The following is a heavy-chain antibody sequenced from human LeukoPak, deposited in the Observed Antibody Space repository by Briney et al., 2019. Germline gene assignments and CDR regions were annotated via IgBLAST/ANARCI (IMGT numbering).Heavy chain of an antibody. J-gene: IGHJ4*02. Sequence: QPGGSLRLSCAASGFTFSSYWMSWVRQAPGKGLEWVANIKQDGSEKYYVDSVKGRFTISRDNAKNSLYLQMNSLRAEDTDVYYCARDSPHPRIAAAGPDGDYWGQGTLVTVSS. CDR1: GFTFSSYW. V-gene: IGHV3-7*01. D-gene: IGHD6-13*01. CDR2: IKQDGSEK. CDR3: ARDSPHPRIAAAGPDGDY.